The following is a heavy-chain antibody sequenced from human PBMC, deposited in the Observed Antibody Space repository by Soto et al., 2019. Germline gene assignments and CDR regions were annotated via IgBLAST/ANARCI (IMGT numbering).Heavy chain of an antibody. CDR3: TIAAHGTSCFDL. CDR2: IYPGDSDT. D-gene: IGHD6-13*01. Sequence: GVSLKISRKGSGYSFGTYWIGWVRQMPGKGLEWMGIIYPGDSDTRYSPPFQGQVTISVDKSISTAYVQWSSLRASDTAMYYCTIAAHGTSCFDLWGQGTLVTVSS. CDR1: GYSFGTYW. V-gene: IGHV5-51*01. J-gene: IGHJ5*02.